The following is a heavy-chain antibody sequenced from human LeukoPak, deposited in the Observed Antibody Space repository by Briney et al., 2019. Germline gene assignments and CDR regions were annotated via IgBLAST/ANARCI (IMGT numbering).Heavy chain of an antibody. J-gene: IGHJ3*02. D-gene: IGHD3-10*01. CDR1: GGSISSYY. CDR2: IYYSGST. CDR3: ARHAVLLWFGESRAAFDI. Sequence: SETLSLTCTVSGGSISSYYWSWIRQPPGKGPEWIGYIYYSGSTNYNPSLKSRVTISVDTSKNQFSLKLSSVTAADTAVYYCARHAVLLWFGESRAAFDIWGQGTMVTVSS. V-gene: IGHV4-59*08.